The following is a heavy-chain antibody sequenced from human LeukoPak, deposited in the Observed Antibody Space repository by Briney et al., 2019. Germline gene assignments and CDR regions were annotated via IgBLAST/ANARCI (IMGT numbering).Heavy chain of an antibody. CDR2: IKQDGSEK. J-gene: IGHJ6*03. D-gene: IGHD2-2*01. V-gene: IGHV3-7*01. Sequence: GGSLRLSCAASGFTFSSYAMHWVRQAPGKGLEWVANIKQDGSEKYYVDSVKGRFTISRDNAKNSLYLQMNSLRAEDTAVYYCARDQKDIVVVPAAIYYYYYMDVWGKGTTVIVSS. CDR3: ARDQKDIVVVPAAIYYYYYMDV. CDR1: GFTFSSYA.